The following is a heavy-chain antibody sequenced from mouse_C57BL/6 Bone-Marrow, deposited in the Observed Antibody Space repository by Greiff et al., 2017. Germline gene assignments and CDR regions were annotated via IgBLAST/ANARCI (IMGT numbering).Heavy chain of an antibody. V-gene: IGHV14-2*01. CDR3: TRSLDYYGTTD. J-gene: IGHJ2*01. D-gene: IGHD1-1*01. CDR2: IDPEGGET. CDR1: GFNIKDYY. Sequence: EVQLQQSGAELVKPGASVKLSCTASGFNIKDYYIHWVKQRTEQGLEWIGRIDPEGGETNYDAKFQGKATITADTSSTTAYLQLSSLTSEDTAVYYCTRSLDYYGTTDWGQGTTLTVSA.